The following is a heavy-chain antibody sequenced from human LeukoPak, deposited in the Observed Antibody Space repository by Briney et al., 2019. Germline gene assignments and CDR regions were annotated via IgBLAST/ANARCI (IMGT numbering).Heavy chain of an antibody. D-gene: IGHD2-2*01. CDR3: ARVMEYQLLWYDY. CDR2: INHSGST. V-gene: IGHV4-34*01. J-gene: IGHJ4*02. CDR1: GGSFSGYY. Sequence: SETLSLTCAVYGGSFSGYYWSWIRQPPGKGLEWIGEINHSGSTNYNPSLKSRVTISVDTSKNQFSLKLSSVTAADTAVYYCARVMEYQLLWYDYWGQGTLVTVSS.